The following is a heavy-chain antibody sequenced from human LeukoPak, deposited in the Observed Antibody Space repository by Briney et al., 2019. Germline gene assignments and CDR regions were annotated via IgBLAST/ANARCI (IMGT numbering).Heavy chain of an antibody. CDR1: GFTFSTYG. Sequence: GGSLRLSCAASGFTFSTYGMHWVRQSPGRGLQWVAFIRYDGSNKYYADSVKGRFTISRDNSKNTLYLQMNSLRTEDTAVYYCAKDTTPPKAGFDLWGQGTLVTVSS. D-gene: IGHD1-14*01. V-gene: IGHV3-30*02. CDR2: IRYDGSNK. J-gene: IGHJ5*02. CDR3: AKDTTPPKAGFDL.